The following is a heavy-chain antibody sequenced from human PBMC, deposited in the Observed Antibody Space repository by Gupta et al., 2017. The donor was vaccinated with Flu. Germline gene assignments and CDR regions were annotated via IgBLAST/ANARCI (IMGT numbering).Heavy chain of an antibody. Sequence: EVQLVESGGGLVQTGGSLSLSCAASGFTFRSYWMSWVRQAPGKGLEWVANIKEDGSEKYYVDSVKGRFTISRDNAKNSLYLQMNSLKAEDTAVYYCARDHSGDYWGQGTLVTVSS. CDR1: GFTFRSYW. CDR3: ARDHSGDY. CDR2: IKEDGSEK. J-gene: IGHJ4*02. V-gene: IGHV3-7*01. D-gene: IGHD6-13*01.